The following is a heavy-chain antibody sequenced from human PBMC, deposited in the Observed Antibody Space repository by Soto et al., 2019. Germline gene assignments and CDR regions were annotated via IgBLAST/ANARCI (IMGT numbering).Heavy chain of an antibody. J-gene: IGHJ4*02. CDR1: GFIFNDAW. CDR3: TTMDNCGGNVPFDY. CDR2: IKSKANGGTT. D-gene: IGHD1-1*01. V-gene: IGHV3-15*07. Sequence: EVQLVESGGGLVKPGGSLTLSCAASGFIFNDAWMNWVRQAPGKGLEWVGRIKSKANGGTTDYAASVKGRFTISRDDSKTTVYLQMNSLKTEDAAVYYCTTMDNCGGNVPFDYWGQGTLVTVSS.